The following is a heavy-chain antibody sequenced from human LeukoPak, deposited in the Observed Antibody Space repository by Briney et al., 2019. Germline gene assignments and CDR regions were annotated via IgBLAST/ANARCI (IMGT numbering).Heavy chain of an antibody. Sequence: PGGSLRLSCAASGFTFSSYSMNWVRQAPGKGLEWVSSISSSSSYIYYADSVKGRFTISRDNAKNSLYLQMNSLRAEDTAVYYCASSRIAAAGGDYFDYWGQGTLVTVSS. V-gene: IGHV3-21*01. J-gene: IGHJ4*02. CDR3: ASSRIAAAGGDYFDY. CDR2: ISSSSSYI. D-gene: IGHD6-13*01. CDR1: GFTFSSYS.